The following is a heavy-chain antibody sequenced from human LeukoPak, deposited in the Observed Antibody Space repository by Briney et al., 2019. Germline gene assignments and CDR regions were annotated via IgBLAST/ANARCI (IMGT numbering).Heavy chain of an antibody. D-gene: IGHD6-19*01. CDR1: GFTFSSYD. V-gene: IGHV3-48*03. J-gene: IGHJ4*02. Sequence: GGSLRLSCAASGFTFSSYDMNWVRQAPGKGLEWVSYISTSGDTISYADSVKGRFTISRDNAKNSLYLQTNSLRAEDTAVYYCARDREGLGYSSGWYAGYYFDYWGQGTLVTVSS. CDR3: ARDREGLGYSSGWYAGYYFDY. CDR2: ISTSGDTI.